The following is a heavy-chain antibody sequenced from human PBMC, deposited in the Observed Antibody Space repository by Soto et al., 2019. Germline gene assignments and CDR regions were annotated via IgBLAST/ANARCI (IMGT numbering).Heavy chain of an antibody. CDR1: GFTFSNAR. CDR2: IKSKTDGGTT. CDR3: TTENREMATIPIDN. D-gene: IGHD5-12*01. Sequence: GGSLRLSCAASGFTFSNARMNWVRQAPGKGLEWGGRIKSKTDGGTTDYAAPVKGRFTISRDDSKNTLYLQMNSLKTEDTAVYYCTTENREMATIPIDNWGQGTLVTVSS. J-gene: IGHJ4*01. V-gene: IGHV3-15*07.